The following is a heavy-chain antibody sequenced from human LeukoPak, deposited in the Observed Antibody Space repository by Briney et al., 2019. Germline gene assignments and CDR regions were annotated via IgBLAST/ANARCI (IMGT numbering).Heavy chain of an antibody. Sequence: LSGGSLRLSCAASGFTVSSNYMSWVRQAPGKGLEWVSVIYRGGCTYYADYVEGRLTISRGNYKNKLHLQKNNLRAEDTAVYYCVRANGYCSGGSCPGYWGQGTLVTVSS. J-gene: IGHJ4*02. CDR1: GFTVSSNY. CDR3: VRANGYCSGGSCPGY. D-gene: IGHD2-15*01. V-gene: IGHV3-66*01. CDR2: IYRGGCT.